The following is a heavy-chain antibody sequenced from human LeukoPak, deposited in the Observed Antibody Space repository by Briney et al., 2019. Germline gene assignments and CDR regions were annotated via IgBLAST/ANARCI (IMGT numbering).Heavy chain of an antibody. D-gene: IGHD3-10*01. CDR1: GGSISSSNW. CDR3: ARDRGSYYGSGSYQSYFDY. CDR2: IYHSGST. V-gene: IGHV4-4*02. J-gene: IGHJ4*02. Sequence: SETLSLTCAVSGGSISSSNWWSWVRQPPGKGLEWIGEIYHSGSTNYNPSLKSRVTISVDKSKNQFSLKLSSVTAADTAVYYCARDRGSYYGSGSYQSYFDYWGQGTLVTVSS.